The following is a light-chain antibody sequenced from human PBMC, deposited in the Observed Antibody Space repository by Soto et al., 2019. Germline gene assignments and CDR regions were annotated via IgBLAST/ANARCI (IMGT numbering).Light chain of an antibody. CDR1: SCDVGTYAL. V-gene: IGLV2-8*01. CDR3: SSYAGNNNYV. CDR2: GVG. Sequence: QSVLTQPPSASGSPGQSVTMSCTGSSCDVGTYALVSWYQQHPGKAPKLLIYGVGKRPSGVPDRFSGSQSGNTASLTVSGLQSEDEADYFCSSYAGNNNYVFGTGTKLTVL. J-gene: IGLJ1*01.